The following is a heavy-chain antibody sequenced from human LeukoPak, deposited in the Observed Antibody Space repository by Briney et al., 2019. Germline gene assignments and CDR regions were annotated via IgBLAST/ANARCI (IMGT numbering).Heavy chain of an antibody. CDR3: ARGAVPAGTYYYYYGMDV. D-gene: IGHD2-2*01. V-gene: IGHV1-69*13. CDR2: IIPIFGTA. Sequence: GASVKVTCKASGATFSCYAISWVRQAPGQGLEWMGVIIPIFGTANYAQKFQGRVTITADESTSTAYMELSSLRSEDTAVYYCARGAVPAGTYYYYYGMDVWGQGTTVTVSS. J-gene: IGHJ6*02. CDR1: GATFSCYA.